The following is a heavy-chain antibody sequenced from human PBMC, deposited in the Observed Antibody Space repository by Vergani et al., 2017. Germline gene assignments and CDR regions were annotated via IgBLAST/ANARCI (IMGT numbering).Heavy chain of an antibody. CDR2: INHSGST. CDR3: ARYQPRLYPVRYYYYGMDV. J-gene: IGHJ6*02. CDR1: GGSFSGYY. D-gene: IGHD2-2*01. V-gene: IGHV4-34*01. Sequence: QVQLQQWGAGLLKPSETLSLTCAVYGGSFSGYYWSWIRQPPGKGLEWIGEINHSGSTNYNPSLKSRVTISVDTSKNQFSLKLSSVTAADTAVYYCARYQPRLYPVRYYYYGMDVWGQGTTVTVSS.